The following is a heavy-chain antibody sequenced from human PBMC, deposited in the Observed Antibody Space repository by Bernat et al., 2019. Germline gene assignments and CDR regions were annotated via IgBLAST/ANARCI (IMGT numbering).Heavy chain of an antibody. D-gene: IGHD6-19*01. CDR3: AKEGRKQWLVEEYDY. CDR1: GFTFSSYG. Sequence: QVQLVESGGGVVQPGRSLRLSCAASGFTFSSYGMHWVRQAPGKGLEWVAVISYDGSNKYYADSVKGRFTISRDNSKNTLYLQMNSLRAEDTAVYYFAKEGRKQWLVEEYDYWGQGTLVTVSS. V-gene: IGHV3-30*18. CDR2: ISYDGSNK. J-gene: IGHJ4*02.